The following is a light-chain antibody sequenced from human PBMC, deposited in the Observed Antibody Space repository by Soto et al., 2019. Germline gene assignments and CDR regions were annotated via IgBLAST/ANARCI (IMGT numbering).Light chain of an antibody. Sequence: DIQLTQSPSFLSASVGDRVTITCRASQGVSSYLAWYQQKPGKAPKLLIYAASTLQSGVPSRCSGSGSGTEFTLTVSSLQPEDSATYYCQQLNSYPLTFGGGTKVEIK. J-gene: IGKJ4*01. CDR3: QQLNSYPLT. CDR1: QGVSSY. CDR2: AAS. V-gene: IGKV1-9*01.